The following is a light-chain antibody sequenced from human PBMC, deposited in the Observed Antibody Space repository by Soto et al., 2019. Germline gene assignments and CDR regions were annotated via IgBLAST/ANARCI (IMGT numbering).Light chain of an antibody. CDR3: SSSAGNYIL. J-gene: IGLJ2*01. CDR2: EVS. CDR1: SSDVGGYNY. V-gene: IGLV2-8*01. Sequence: QSALTQPPSASGSPGQSVTISCTGTSSDVGGYNYVSWYQQHPGKAPKLMIYEVSKRPSGVPDRFSGSKSGNTASLTVSGLQAEDEADYYCSSSAGNYILFGGGTKLTVL.